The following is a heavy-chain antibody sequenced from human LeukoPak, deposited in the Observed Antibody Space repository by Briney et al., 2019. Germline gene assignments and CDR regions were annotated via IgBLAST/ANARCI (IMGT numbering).Heavy chain of an antibody. CDR1: GCAISCYT. CDR2: INANGNTT. D-gene: IGHD3-10*01. V-gene: IGHV3-23*01. J-gene: IGHJ5*02. CDR3: AERRGGVRAASADCFDH. Sequence: GGSLRLSWAASGCAISCYTICWRRLPPGKGLQLVSTINANGNTTYYADPMRGRFTISKDITNDSPYQQLCSLRADENAIYYCAERRGGVRAASADCFDHWGQGTLVIVSS.